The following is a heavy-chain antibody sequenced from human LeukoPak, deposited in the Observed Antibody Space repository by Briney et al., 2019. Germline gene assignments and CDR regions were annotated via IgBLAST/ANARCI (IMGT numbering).Heavy chain of an antibody. CDR2: INPDDSDI. CDR3: AREPRYSSGWRNWFDP. J-gene: IGHJ5*02. Sequence: GESLKISCKGSGYSFTSYWIGWVRQMPGKGLEWMGIINPDDSDIRYSPSFQGQVTISVDKSISTAYLQISSLKAEDTAVYYCAREPRYSSGWRNWFDPWGQGTLVTVSS. D-gene: IGHD6-19*01. CDR1: GYSFTSYW. V-gene: IGHV5-51*01.